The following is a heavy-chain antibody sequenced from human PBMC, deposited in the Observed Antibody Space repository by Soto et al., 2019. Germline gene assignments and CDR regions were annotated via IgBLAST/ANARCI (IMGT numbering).Heavy chain of an antibody. J-gene: IGHJ4*02. CDR3: AKDRAVGGKAFVGDY. D-gene: IGHD6-19*01. CDR1: GFTFSSYA. Sequence: EVQLLESGGGLVQPGGSLRLSCAASGFTFSSYAMSWVRQTPGKGLEWVSYISDGGGSTNYADSVKGRFTMSRDNSKSTLYLQMNSLRAEDTAVYYCAKDRAVGGKAFVGDYWGQGTLVTVSS. CDR2: ISDGGGST. V-gene: IGHV3-23*01.